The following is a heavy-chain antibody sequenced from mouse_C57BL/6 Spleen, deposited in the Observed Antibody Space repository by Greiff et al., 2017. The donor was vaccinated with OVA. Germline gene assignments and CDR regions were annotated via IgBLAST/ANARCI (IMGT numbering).Heavy chain of an antibody. CDR1: GYTFTSYW. J-gene: IGHJ3*01. Sequence: VQLQQPGAELVKPGASVKMSCKASGYTFTSYWLTWVKQRPGQGLEWIGDIYPGSGSTNYNEKFKSKATLTVDTSSSTAYMQLSSLTSEDSAVYYCARSSEYDGGAWFAYWGQGTLVTVSA. CDR3: ARSSEYDGGAWFAY. V-gene: IGHV1-55*01. D-gene: IGHD2-14*01. CDR2: IYPGSGST.